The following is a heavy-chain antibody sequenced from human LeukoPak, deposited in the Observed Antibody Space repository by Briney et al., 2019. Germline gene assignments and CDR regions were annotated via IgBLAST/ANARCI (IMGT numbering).Heavy chain of an antibody. CDR2: IYYSGST. CDR3: AGSITMIVVGEYYFDY. CDR1: GGSISSYY. V-gene: IGHV4-59*08. Sequence: SETLSLTCTVSGGSISSYYWSWIRQPPGKGLEWIGYIYYSGSTNYNPSLKSRVTISVDTSKNQFSLKLSSVTAADTAVYYCAGSITMIVVGEYYFDYWGQGTLVTVSS. J-gene: IGHJ4*02. D-gene: IGHD3-22*01.